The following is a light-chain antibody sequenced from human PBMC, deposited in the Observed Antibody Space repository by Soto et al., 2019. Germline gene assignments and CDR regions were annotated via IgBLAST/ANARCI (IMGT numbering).Light chain of an antibody. Sequence: DIQMTQSPSSLSASVGDRVTMTCRASQSVSNYLHWYQQKPGKAPNLLISDASSLQSGVPSRFSGSGSGTDFTLTISSLQREDFATYYCQQSYYNPTFGQGTRVDIK. J-gene: IGKJ1*01. CDR3: QQSYYNPT. V-gene: IGKV1-39*01. CDR1: QSVSNY. CDR2: DAS.